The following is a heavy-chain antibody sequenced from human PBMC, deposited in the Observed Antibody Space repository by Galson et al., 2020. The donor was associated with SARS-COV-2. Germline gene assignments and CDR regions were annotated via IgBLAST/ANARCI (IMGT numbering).Heavy chain of an antibody. Sequence: ETSETLSLTCSVSEVSMSSYYWNWIRQPPGKGLEWIGSISYSGTTNYNPSLRSRVTMLVDLSMNQFSLRLSSVTAADTAVYYCARDPAPLYGDNYYYGMVVWGRGTTVTVSS. D-gene: IGHD4-17*01. CDR3: ARDPAPLYGDNYYYGMVV. J-gene: IGHJ6*02. V-gene: IGHV4-59*01. CDR1: EVSMSSYY. CDR2: ISYSGTT.